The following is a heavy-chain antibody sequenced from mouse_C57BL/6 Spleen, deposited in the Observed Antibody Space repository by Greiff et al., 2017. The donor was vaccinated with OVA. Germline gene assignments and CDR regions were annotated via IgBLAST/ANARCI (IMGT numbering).Heavy chain of an antibody. Sequence: VKLQESGAELVRPGASVTLSCKASGYTFTDYEMHWVKQTPVHGLEWIGAIDPETGGTAYNQKFKGKAILTADKSSSTAYMELRSLTSEDSAVYYCTRGDVNYAMDYWGQGTSVTVSS. CDR3: TRGDVNYAMDY. CDR1: GYTFTDYE. J-gene: IGHJ4*01. CDR2: IDPETGGT. V-gene: IGHV1-15*01.